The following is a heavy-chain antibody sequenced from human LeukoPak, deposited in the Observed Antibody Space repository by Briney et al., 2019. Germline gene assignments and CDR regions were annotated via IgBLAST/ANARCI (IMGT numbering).Heavy chain of an antibody. Sequence: GGSLRLSCTASGFTFSDYWMTWVRQAPGKGLEWVSLIIGSSGSTFYADSVKGRFTISRDKSKNTLYLQMNSLRAEDTAVYYCAKGAYDYVEIAYFDYWGQGSLVTVSS. CDR2: IIGSSGST. CDR1: GFTFSDYW. V-gene: IGHV3-23*01. D-gene: IGHD5-12*01. J-gene: IGHJ4*02. CDR3: AKGAYDYVEIAYFDY.